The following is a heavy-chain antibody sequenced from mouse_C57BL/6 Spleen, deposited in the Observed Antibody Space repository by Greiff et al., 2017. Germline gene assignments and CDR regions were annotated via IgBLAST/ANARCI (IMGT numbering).Heavy chain of an antibody. CDR3: ARSGLYGKAFAY. CDR1: GYAFSSSW. D-gene: IGHD2-1*01. J-gene: IGHJ3*01. Sequence: VQLVESGPELVKPGASVKISCKASGYAFSSSWMNWVKQRPGKGLEWIGRIYPGDGDTNYNGKFKGKATLTADKSSSTAYMQLSSLTSEDSAVYFCARSGLYGKAFAYWGQGTLVTVST. V-gene: IGHV1-82*01. CDR2: IYPGDGDT.